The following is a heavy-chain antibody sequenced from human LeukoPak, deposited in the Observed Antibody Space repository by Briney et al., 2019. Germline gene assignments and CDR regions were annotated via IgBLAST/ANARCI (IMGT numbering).Heavy chain of an antibody. V-gene: IGHV1-18*01. Sequence: ASVKVSCKASGYTFTSYGISWVRQAPGQGLEWIGWISAYNGNTNYAQKRQGRVTMTTDTSTSTAYMELRSLRSDDTAVYYCARELLGYCSGGSCSKAHYFDYWGQGTQVTVSS. CDR3: ARELLGYCSGGSCSKAHYFDY. D-gene: IGHD2-15*01. J-gene: IGHJ4*02. CDR2: ISAYNGNT. CDR1: GYTFTSYG.